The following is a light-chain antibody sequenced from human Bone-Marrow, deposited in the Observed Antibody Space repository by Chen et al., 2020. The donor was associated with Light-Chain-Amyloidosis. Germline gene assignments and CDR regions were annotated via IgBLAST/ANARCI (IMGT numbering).Light chain of an antibody. CDR2: GAS. Sequence: EIVMTQSPATLSVSPGERATLSCRASQSVSSKLAWYQQKPGQAPRLLIYGASTRATGIPARFSGSGYGTEFTLTISSLQSEDFAVYYCQQYNNWPLTFGGGTKVEIK. V-gene: IGKV3-15*01. CDR3: QQYNNWPLT. J-gene: IGKJ4*01. CDR1: QSVSSK.